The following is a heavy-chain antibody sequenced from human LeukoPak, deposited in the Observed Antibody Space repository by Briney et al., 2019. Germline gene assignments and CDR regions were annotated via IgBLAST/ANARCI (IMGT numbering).Heavy chain of an antibody. CDR1: GGSFSGCY. CDR2: INHSEST. Sequence: SETLSLTCAVYGGSFSGCYWSGIRQPPRKGLGWIGEINHSESTNYNTSLKRRVPISVGTSKNQYSLKLSSVTAADTAVYYCARRALLWFGELSGAFDIWGRGTMVTVSS. J-gene: IGHJ3*02. D-gene: IGHD3-10*01. CDR3: ARRALLWFGELSGAFDI. V-gene: IGHV4-34*01.